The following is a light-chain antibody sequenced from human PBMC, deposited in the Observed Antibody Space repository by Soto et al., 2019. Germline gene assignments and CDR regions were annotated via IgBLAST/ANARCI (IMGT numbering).Light chain of an antibody. V-gene: IGKV3-20*01. CDR3: QQYGTSTGVT. J-gene: IGKJ3*01. Sequence: EIVLTQSPGTLSLSPGERATLSCRASQTVSTKYVAWYQQKPGQAPRLLIYGTSSRATGIPARFSGSGSGTDFMLTISRLEPEDFAVYYCQQYGTSTGVTFGPGTKLDIK. CDR2: GTS. CDR1: QTVSTKY.